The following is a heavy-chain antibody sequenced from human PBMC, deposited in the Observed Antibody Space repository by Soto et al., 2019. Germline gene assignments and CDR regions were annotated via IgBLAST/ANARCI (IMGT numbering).Heavy chain of an antibody. CDR2: ISGSGGSI. J-gene: IGHJ4*02. V-gene: IGHV3-23*01. CDR3: AEALTTVSKYYFDY. Sequence: GSLRLSCAASGFTFSNYAMSWVRQAPGKGLEWVSVISGSGGSIYYADSVKGRFTISRDNSKSTLYLQMNSLRVEDTAVYYCAEALTTVSKYYFDYWGQGTLVTVSS. CDR1: GFTFSNYA. D-gene: IGHD4-17*01.